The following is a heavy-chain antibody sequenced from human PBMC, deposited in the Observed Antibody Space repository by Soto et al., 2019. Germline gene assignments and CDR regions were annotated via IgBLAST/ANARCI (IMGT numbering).Heavy chain of an antibody. CDR3: SHGYYQYFES. J-gene: IGHJ4*02. CDR2: IKSKTDGGTA. Sequence: PGGPLRLSCAVSGGTLINVWMNWVRQATGKGPEWVGRIKSKTDGGTADYAAPVKGRFTISRDDSENTLYLQMNSLKTEDTAVYYCSHGYYQYFESWGQGTLVTVPQ. D-gene: IGHD5-18*01. V-gene: IGHV3-15*07. CDR1: GGTLINVW.